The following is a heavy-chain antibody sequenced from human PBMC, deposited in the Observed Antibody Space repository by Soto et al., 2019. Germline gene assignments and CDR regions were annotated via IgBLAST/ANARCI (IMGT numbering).Heavy chain of an antibody. J-gene: IGHJ4*02. Sequence: SETLSLTCAVYGGSFSGYYWSWIRQPPGKGLEWIGEINHSGSTNYNPSLKSRVTISVDTSKNQFSLKLSSVTAADTAVYYCARGYLRYYGSGSYYRPFDYWGQGTLVTVS. CDR2: INHSGST. D-gene: IGHD3-10*01. CDR1: GGSFSGYY. CDR3: ARGYLRYYGSGSYYRPFDY. V-gene: IGHV4-34*01.